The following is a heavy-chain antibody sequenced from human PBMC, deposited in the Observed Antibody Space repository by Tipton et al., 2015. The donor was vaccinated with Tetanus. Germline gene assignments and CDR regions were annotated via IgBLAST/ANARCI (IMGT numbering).Heavy chain of an antibody. CDR3: ARDRHSYESSSYSLFDN. Sequence: SLRLSCVASGYNFRNNGMHWVRQAPGKGLEWVAVISNDASHIYYADSVRGRFTMSRENNKNTVHLQMNSLRSDDTAVYYCARDRHSYESSSYSLFDNWGQGTLVYVSA. V-gene: IGHV3-30*03. CDR2: ISNDASHI. J-gene: IGHJ4*02. D-gene: IGHD3-22*01. CDR1: GYNFRNNG.